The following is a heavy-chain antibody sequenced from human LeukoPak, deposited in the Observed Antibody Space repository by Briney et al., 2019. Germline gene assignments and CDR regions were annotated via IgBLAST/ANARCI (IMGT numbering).Heavy chain of an antibody. D-gene: IGHD2-2*01. CDR3: AKDQIVVVPAAISAFDY. J-gene: IGHJ4*02. CDR2: ISGSGGST. V-gene: IGHV3-23*01. Sequence: GGSLRLSCAASGFTFSSYAMSWVRQAPGKGLEWVSAISGSGGSTYYADSVKGRFAISRDNSKNTLYLQMNSLRAEDTAVCYCAKDQIVVVPAAISAFDYWGQGTLVTVSS. CDR1: GFTFSSYA.